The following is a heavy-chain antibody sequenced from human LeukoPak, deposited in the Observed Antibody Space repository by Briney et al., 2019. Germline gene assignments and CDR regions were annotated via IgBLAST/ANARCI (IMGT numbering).Heavy chain of an antibody. V-gene: IGHV1-46*01. CDR3: ARQGRSGSYSAFSWFDP. J-gene: IGHJ5*02. D-gene: IGHD3-22*01. CDR2: INPTGGST. CDR1: GYTFTTYY. Sequence: ASVKVSCKASGYTFTTYYMHWVRQAPGKGFEWMGKINPTGGSTTYAQKFQGRVTMTRDMSTNTVYMELSSLRSEDTAVYYCARQGRSGSYSAFSWFDPWGQGTLVTVSS.